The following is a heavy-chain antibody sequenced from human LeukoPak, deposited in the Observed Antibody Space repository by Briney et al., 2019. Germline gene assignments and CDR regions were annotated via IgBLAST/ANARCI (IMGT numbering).Heavy chain of an antibody. CDR3: ARGGVVVVAATSFDP. CDR1: VFTFSSYS. V-gene: IGHV3-48*01. J-gene: IGHJ5*02. D-gene: IGHD2-15*01. Sequence: GGSLRLSCAASVFTFSSYSMIWVRQAPGKGLEGVSYTSSSSSTIYYADSVKGRFTISRDNAKNSLYLQMNSPRAEDTAVYYCARGGVVVVAATSFDPWGQGTLVTVSS. CDR2: TSSSSSTI.